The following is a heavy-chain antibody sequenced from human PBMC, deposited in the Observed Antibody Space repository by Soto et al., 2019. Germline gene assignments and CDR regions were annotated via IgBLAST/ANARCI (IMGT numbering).Heavy chain of an antibody. D-gene: IGHD2-15*01. CDR2: IFDGGNT. V-gene: IGHV4-38-2*01. J-gene: IGHJ3*01. CDR1: ALFLSSGNY. Sequence: SQTRSLTCALAALFLSSGNYWGWIRKPPGKGLEWIASIFDGGNTCYDQYLKSRVTISVDMSKSQFSLKLNSVTAADTAVYYCARARWYDAFDVWGQGTVVTVSS. CDR3: ARARWYDAFDV.